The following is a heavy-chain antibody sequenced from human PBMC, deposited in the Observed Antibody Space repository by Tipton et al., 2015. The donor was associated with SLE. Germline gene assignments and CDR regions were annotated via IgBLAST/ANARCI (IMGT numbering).Heavy chain of an antibody. D-gene: IGHD5-18*01. CDR2: ISGSSNTI. V-gene: IGHV3-48*01. J-gene: IGHJ4*02. CDR3: AKVDRTNMVTSFDY. CDR1: GFTFSSYW. Sequence: SLRLSCAASGFTFSSYWMHWVRQAPGKGLEWVSYISGSSNTIYYADSVKGRFIISRDNAKNSLYLQLNSLRAEDTAVYYCAKVDRTNMVTSFDYWGQGTLVTVSS.